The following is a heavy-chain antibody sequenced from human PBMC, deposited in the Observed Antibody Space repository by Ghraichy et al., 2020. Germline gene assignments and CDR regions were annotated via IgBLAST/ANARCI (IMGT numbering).Heavy chain of an antibody. J-gene: IGHJ6*02. Sequence: GESLNISCAASGFTFSSYSMNWVRQAPGKGLEWVSSISSSSSYIYYADSVKGRFTISRDNAKNSLYLQMNSLRAEDTAVYYCARVYSDFWSGPDERDGMDVWGQGTTATVSS. D-gene: IGHD3-3*01. CDR1: GFTFSSYS. V-gene: IGHV3-21*01. CDR3: ARVYSDFWSGPDERDGMDV. CDR2: ISSSSSYI.